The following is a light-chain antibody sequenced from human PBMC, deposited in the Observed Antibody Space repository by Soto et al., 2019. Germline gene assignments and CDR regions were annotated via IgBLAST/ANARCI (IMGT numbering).Light chain of an antibody. CDR3: RADHGSGSNFVYV. J-gene: IGLJ1*01. V-gene: IGLV9-49*01. Sequence: QSVLTQPPSASASLGASVTLTCTLSSAYSNYKVDWYQQRPGKGPRFVMRVGTGGIVGSKGDGIPDRFSVLGSGLNRYLTIKNIQEEDESDYHCRADHGSGSNFVYVFGSGTKLTVL. CDR2: VGTGGIVG. CDR1: SAYSNYK.